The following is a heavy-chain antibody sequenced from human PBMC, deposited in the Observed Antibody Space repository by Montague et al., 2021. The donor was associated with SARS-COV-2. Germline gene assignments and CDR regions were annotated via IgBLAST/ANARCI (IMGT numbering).Heavy chain of an antibody. D-gene: IGHD3-16*01. V-gene: IGHV4-34*01. J-gene: IGHJ4*02. CDR3: VGAPSEYYFDY. Sequence: SETLSLTCDVYGGSFSRYFWSWIRQPPGRGPELIGHISPTGSTRYNPSLDSRVTISLDTSKSRLSLELTSVTVADTSIYFCVGAPSEYYFDYWGQGTPVSVSS. CDR2: ISPTGST. CDR1: GGSFSRYF.